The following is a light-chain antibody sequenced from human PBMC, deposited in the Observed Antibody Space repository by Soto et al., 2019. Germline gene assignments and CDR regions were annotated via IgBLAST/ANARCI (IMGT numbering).Light chain of an antibody. Sequence: DLQMTQSPSTLSAYVGDRVTMTCRASQSISSWLAWYQQKPGKAPKVLIYKASNLGNGVPSRFSGSGSGTEFTLTITSLQPDDFATYYCQQYNSYPWAFGQGTKVEIK. V-gene: IGKV1-5*03. CDR3: QQYNSYPWA. J-gene: IGKJ1*01. CDR1: QSISSW. CDR2: KAS.